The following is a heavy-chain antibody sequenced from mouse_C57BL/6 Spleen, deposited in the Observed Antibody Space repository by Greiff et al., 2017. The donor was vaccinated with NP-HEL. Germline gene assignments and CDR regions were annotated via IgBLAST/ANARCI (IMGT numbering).Heavy chain of an antibody. Sequence: QVHVKQSGAELMKPGASVKLSCKATGYTFTGYWIEWVKQRPGHGLEWIGEILPGSGSTNYKEKFKGKATFTADTSSNTAYMQLSSLTTEDSAIYYCASADYGSSYDAMDYWGQGTSVTVSS. J-gene: IGHJ4*01. D-gene: IGHD1-1*01. V-gene: IGHV1-9*01. CDR1: GYTFTGYW. CDR3: ASADYGSSYDAMDY. CDR2: ILPGSGST.